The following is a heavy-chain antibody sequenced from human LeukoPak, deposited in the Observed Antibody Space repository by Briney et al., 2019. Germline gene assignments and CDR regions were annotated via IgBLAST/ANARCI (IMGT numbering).Heavy chain of an antibody. CDR2: ISISGSTI. CDR1: GFTFSSYE. J-gene: IGHJ3*02. CDR3: VRGGGSCCPFNAFDI. Sequence: GGSLRLSCAAPGFTFSSYEMNWVRQAPGKGLEWVSYISISGSTIYNADSVKGRFTISRDNAKNSLYLQMNSLRAEDTAVYYCVRGGGSCCPFNAFDIWGQGTMVTVSS. V-gene: IGHV3-48*03. D-gene: IGHD2-15*01.